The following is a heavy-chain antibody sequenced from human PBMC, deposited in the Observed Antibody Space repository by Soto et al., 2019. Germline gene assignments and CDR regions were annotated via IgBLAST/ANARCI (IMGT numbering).Heavy chain of an antibody. CDR2: IKQDGSDK. V-gene: IGHV3-7*05. Sequence: EVQLVESGGGLVQPGGSLRLSCATSGFIFSNFWVNWVRQAPGKGLEWVANIKQDGSDKKYADSVAGRFTISRDNAKSSLYLQMSDLRVEDTAVYYWSFGMSSGLPDDIVVAFWGQGTQVTVSS. CDR3: SFGMSSGLPDDIVVAF. J-gene: IGHJ4*02. CDR1: GFIFSNFW. D-gene: IGHD3-22*01.